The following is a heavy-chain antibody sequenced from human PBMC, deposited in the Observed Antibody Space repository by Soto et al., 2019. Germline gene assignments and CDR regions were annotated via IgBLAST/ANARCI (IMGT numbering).Heavy chain of an antibody. D-gene: IGHD3-9*01. Sequence: QVQLVESGGGVVQPGRSLRLSCAASGFTFSSYGMHWVRQAPGKGLEWVAVIWYDGSNKYYADSVKGRFTISRDNSKNTLYLQMNSLRAEDTAVYYCARGIRYFDWLRPRDDAFDIWGQGTMVTVSS. J-gene: IGHJ3*02. CDR2: IWYDGSNK. V-gene: IGHV3-33*01. CDR3: ARGIRYFDWLRPRDDAFDI. CDR1: GFTFSSYG.